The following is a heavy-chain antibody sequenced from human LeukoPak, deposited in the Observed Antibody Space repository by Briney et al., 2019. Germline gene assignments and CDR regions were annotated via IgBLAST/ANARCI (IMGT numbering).Heavy chain of an antibody. V-gene: IGHV3-49*03. CDR3: TRGYSSGWSRYYYDY. CDR2: IRSKAYGGTT. D-gene: IGHD6-19*01. CDR1: GFTFGDYA. J-gene: IGHJ4*02. Sequence: GGSLTLSCPASGFTFGDYAMSWFRQAPGKGLEGVGFIRSKAYGGTTEYAASVEARFTISRDDSKSIAYLQMTSLKTEDTAVYYCTRGYSSGWSRYYYDYWGQGTLVTVSS.